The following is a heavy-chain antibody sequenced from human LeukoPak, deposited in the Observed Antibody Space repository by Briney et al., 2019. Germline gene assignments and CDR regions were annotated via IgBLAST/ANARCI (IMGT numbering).Heavy chain of an antibody. CDR1: GFTFSSYS. J-gene: IGHJ6*03. Sequence: PGGSLRLSCAASGFTFSSYSMNWVRQAPGKGLEWVSSISSSSSYIYYADSVKGRFTISRDNAKNSLYLQMNSLRAEDTAVYYCARDEAYGYYYYMDVWGKGTTVTVSS. CDR3: ARDEAYGYYYYMDV. D-gene: IGHD4-17*01. CDR2: ISSSSSYI. V-gene: IGHV3-21*01.